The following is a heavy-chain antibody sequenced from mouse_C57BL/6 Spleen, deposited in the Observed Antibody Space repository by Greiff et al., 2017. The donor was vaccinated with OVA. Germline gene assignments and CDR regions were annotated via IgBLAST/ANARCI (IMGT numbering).Heavy chain of an antibody. J-gene: IGHJ2*01. CDR3: ARPFDY. CDR2: IDPSDSYT. Sequence: VKLQQPGAELVKPGASVKLSCKASGYTFTSYWMQWVKQRPGQGLEWIGEIDPSDSYTNYNQKFKGKATLTVDTSSSTAYMQLSSLTSEDSAVYYCARPFDYWGQGTTLTVSS. V-gene: IGHV1-50*01. CDR1: GYTFTSYW.